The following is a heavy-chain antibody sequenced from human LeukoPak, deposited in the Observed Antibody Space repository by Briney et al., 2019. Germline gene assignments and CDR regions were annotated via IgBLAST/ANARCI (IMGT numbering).Heavy chain of an antibody. V-gene: IGHV3-30*18. J-gene: IGHJ4*02. CDR1: GFTFSSYS. CDR2: ISYDGSNK. Sequence: GGSLRLSCAASGFTFSSYSMNWVRQAPGKGLEWVAVISYDGSNKYYADSVKGRFTISRDNSKNTLYLQMNSLRAEDTAVYYCAKPLYSGSYWGVDYWGQGTLVTVSS. D-gene: IGHD1-26*01. CDR3: AKPLYSGSYWGVDY.